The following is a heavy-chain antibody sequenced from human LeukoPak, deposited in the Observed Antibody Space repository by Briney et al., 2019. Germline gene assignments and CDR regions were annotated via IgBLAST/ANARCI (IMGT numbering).Heavy chain of an antibody. V-gene: IGHV1-8*01. CDR1: GYTFTNYD. CDR2: MNSNTGNT. CDR3: ARGRGGTVVRGYLDY. Sequence: ASVKFSCKASGYTFTNYDIMWVRQATGQGPEWMGWMNSNTGNTGSAQKFQGRVTMTRDTSINTAYMELHSLTSEDTAVYYCARGRGGTVVRGYLDYWGQGTLVTVSS. J-gene: IGHJ4*02. D-gene: IGHD3-10*01.